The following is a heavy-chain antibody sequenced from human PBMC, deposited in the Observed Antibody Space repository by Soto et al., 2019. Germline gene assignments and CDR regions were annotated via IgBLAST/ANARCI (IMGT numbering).Heavy chain of an antibody. CDR3: AKVISTIGSEKWLAHTKHQALAY. CDR1: GYNFNGYY. CDR2: MNPNTGAA. J-gene: IGHJ4*02. Sequence: QVNLVQSGAEVKKPGASVKVSCKASGYNFNGYYIHWVRQAPGQGLEWMGWMNPNTGAANYAQKSQGKVIMTTDTSISTAYLELRSLTSADTAAYYSAKVISTIGSEKWLAHTKHQALAYLGQGTVVPVSS. D-gene: IGHD6-19*01. V-gene: IGHV1-2*02.